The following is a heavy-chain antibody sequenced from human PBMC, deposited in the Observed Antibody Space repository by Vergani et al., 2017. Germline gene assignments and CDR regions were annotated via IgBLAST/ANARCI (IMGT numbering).Heavy chain of an antibody. D-gene: IGHD1-26*01. CDR3: ARVRELAPSYYYEYMDV. CDR1: GGTFSSYA. CDR2: IIPSFGTA. V-gene: IGHV1-69*13. Sequence: QVQLVQSGAEVKKPGSSVKVSCKASGGTFSSYAISWVRQAPGQGLEWMGGIIPSFGTANYAQKFQGRVTITADESTSTAYLELSSLRSEDTAVYYCARVRELAPSYYYEYMDVWGKGTTVTVSS. J-gene: IGHJ6*03.